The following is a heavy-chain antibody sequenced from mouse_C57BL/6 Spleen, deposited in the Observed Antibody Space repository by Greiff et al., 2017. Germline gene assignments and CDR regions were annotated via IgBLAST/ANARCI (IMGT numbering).Heavy chain of an antibody. Sequence: VQLQQPGAELVRPGTSVKLSCKASGYTFTSYWMHWVKQRPGQGLERIGVIDPSDSYTNYNQKFKGKATLTVDTSSSTAYMQLSSLTSEDSAVYYCARDYGSSYVNYRGQGTTLTGSS. CDR3: ARDYGSSYVNY. CDR2: IDPSDSYT. V-gene: IGHV1-59*01. D-gene: IGHD1-1*01. CDR1: GYTFTSYW. J-gene: IGHJ2*01.